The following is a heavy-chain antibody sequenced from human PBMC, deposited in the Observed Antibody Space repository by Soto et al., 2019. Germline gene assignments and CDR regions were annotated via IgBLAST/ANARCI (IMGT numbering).Heavy chain of an antibody. J-gene: IGHJ1*01. CDR3: ASSGDDGYFQH. V-gene: IGHV3-48*03. CDR2: ISSSGSTI. Sequence: HPGGSLRLSCAASGFTFSSYEMNWVRQAPGKGLEWVSYISSSGSTIYYADSVKGRFTISRDNAKNSLYLQMNSLRAEDTAVYYCASSGDDGYFQHWGQGTLVTVSS. CDR1: GFTFSSYE. D-gene: IGHD3-10*01.